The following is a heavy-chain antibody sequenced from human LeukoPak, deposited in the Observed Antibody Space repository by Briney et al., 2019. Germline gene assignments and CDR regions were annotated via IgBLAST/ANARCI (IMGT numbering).Heavy chain of an antibody. CDR3: TRGYCSSTSCYLFPSYYFDY. Sequence: GRSLRLSCTASGFTFGDYAMSWVRQAPGKGLEWVGFIRSKAYGGTTEYAASVKGRLTISRDDSKSIAYLQMNSLKTEDTAVYYCTRGYCSSTSCYLFPSYYFDYWGQGTLVTVSS. D-gene: IGHD2-2*01. J-gene: IGHJ4*02. CDR2: IRSKAYGGTT. CDR1: GFTFGDYA. V-gene: IGHV3-49*04.